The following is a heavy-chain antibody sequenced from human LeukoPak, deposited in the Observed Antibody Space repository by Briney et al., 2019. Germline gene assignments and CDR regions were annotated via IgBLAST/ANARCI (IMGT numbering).Heavy chain of an antibody. J-gene: IGHJ6*03. D-gene: IGHD1-26*01. CDR1: GGSISSYY. V-gene: IGHV4-59*12. CDR3: ARSEVGATRNYYYYYMDV. Sequence: SETLSLTCTVSGGSISSYYWSWIRQPPGKGLEWIGYIYYSGSTNYNPSLKSRVTMSVDTSKNQFSPKLSSVTAADTAVYYCARSEVGATRNYYYYYMDVWGKGTTVTVSS. CDR2: IYYSGST.